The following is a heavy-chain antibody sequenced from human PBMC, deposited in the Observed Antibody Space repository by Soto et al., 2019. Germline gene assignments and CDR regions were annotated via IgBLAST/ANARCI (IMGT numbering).Heavy chain of an antibody. CDR3: VRDPATVTSYFDY. V-gene: IGHV3-33*01. CDR1: GVAFSGYG. J-gene: IGHJ4*02. Sequence: QVQLVESGGGVVQVGGSLRLSCAASGVAFSGYGMHWVRQAPGKGLEWVALIWYDGSKTYHADSVKGRFAISRDDSKSTLFLQMSSLRVDDTAVYYCVRDPATVTSYFDYWGQGALVTVSS. CDR2: IWYDGSKT. D-gene: IGHD4-17*01.